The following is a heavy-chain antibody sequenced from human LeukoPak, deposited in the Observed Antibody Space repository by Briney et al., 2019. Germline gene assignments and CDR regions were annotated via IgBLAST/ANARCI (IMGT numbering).Heavy chain of an antibody. D-gene: IGHD3-10*01. Sequence: GGSLRLSWAASGFTFSSYWMHWVRQAPGKGLVWVSRINSDGSSTSYADSVKGRFTISRDNDKNTLYLQMNSLRAEDTAVYYCARGYGSGSYRFYYYYGMDVWGQGTTVTVSS. CDR1: GFTFSSYW. J-gene: IGHJ6*02. CDR2: INSDGSST. V-gene: IGHV3-74*01. CDR3: ARGYGSGSYRFYYYYGMDV.